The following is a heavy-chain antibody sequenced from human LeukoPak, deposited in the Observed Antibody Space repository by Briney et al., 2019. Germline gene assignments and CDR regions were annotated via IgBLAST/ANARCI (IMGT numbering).Heavy chain of an antibody. CDR1: GFTFSAYA. V-gene: IGHV3-23*01. D-gene: IGHD3-10*02. CDR3: ARDLRYYVAMDV. CDR2: IGSDNKP. J-gene: IGHJ6*02. Sequence: GGSLRLSCEASGFTFSAYAMTWVRQAPGKGLEWVSSIGSDNKPHYSGSVKGRFAISRDNSKNTLFLQLHNLRVEDTALYYCARDLRYYVAMDVWGQGTTVTVSS.